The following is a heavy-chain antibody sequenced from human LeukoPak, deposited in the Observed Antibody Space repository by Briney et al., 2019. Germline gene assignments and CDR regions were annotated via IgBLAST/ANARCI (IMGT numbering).Heavy chain of an antibody. CDR3: ARGGSGSYYAFDI. J-gene: IGHJ3*02. V-gene: IGHV4-38-2*02. Sequence: SETLSLTCTVSGYSISSGYYWGWIRQPPGKGLEWIGEINHSGSTNYNPSLKSRVTISVDTSKNQFSLKLSSVTAADTAVYYCARGGSGSYYAFDIWGQGTMVTVSS. D-gene: IGHD1-26*01. CDR2: INHSGST. CDR1: GYSISSGYY.